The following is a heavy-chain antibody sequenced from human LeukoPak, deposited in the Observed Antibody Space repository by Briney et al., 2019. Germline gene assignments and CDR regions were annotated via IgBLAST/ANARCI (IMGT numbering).Heavy chain of an antibody. CDR3: AREGPYDYVWGSYRYTGSWFDP. J-gene: IGHJ5*02. CDR1: GYTFTSYG. V-gene: IGHV1-18*01. CDR2: ISAYNGST. Sequence: ASVKVSCKASGYTFTSYGISWVRQAPGQGLEWMGWISAYNGSTSYAQKLQGRVTMTTDTSTSTAYMELRSLRSDDTAVYYCAREGPYDYVWGSYRYTGSWFDPWGQGTLVTVSS. D-gene: IGHD3-16*02.